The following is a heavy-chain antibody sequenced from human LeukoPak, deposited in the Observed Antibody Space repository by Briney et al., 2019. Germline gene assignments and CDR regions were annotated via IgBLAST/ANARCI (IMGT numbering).Heavy chain of an antibody. CDR1: GYTFTRNG. V-gene: IGHV1-18*01. J-gene: IGHJ4*02. D-gene: IGHD3-22*01. Sequence: APVMVSCKASGYTFTRNGISWVRLAPGQGLEWMGWISAQNGNTKYADKFQDRVAMTTDTSTNTAYMELRSLRSDDTAVYYCARDRNPPYYDTSGHYPHYFDYWGQGTLVTVSS. CDR2: ISAQNGNT. CDR3: ARDRNPPYYDTSGHYPHYFDY.